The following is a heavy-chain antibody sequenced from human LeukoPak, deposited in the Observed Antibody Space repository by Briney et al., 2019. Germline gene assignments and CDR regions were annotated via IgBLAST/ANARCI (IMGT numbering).Heavy chain of an antibody. D-gene: IGHD6-19*01. CDR3: AREKTEYVAGTLRGCLWFDP. CDR1: GGSFSGYY. Sequence: PSETLSLTCAVYGGSFSGYYWSWIRQPPGKGLEWIGEINHSGSTNYNPSLKSRVTISVDTSKNQFSLKLSSVTAADTAVYYCAREKTEYVAGTLRGCLWFDPWGQGTLVTVSS. J-gene: IGHJ5*02. CDR2: INHSGST. V-gene: IGHV4-34*01.